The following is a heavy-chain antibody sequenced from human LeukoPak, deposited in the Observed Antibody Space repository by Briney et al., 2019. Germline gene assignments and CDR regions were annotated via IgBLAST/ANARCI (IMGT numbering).Heavy chain of an antibody. J-gene: IGHJ4*02. Sequence: SETLSLTCSVSGGSVSSGSYYWSWIRQPPGKGLEWIGYIYYSGSTNYNPSLKSRVTISVDTSKNQFSLKLSSVTAADTAVYYCARVHTTVTTYYFDYWGQGTLVTVSS. CDR2: IYYSGST. V-gene: IGHV4-61*01. CDR1: GGSVSSGSYY. CDR3: ARVHTTVTTYYFDY. D-gene: IGHD4-17*01.